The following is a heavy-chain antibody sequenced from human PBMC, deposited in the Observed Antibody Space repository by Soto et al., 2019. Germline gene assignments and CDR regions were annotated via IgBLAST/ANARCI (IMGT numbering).Heavy chain of an antibody. V-gene: IGHV1-2*02. Sequence: ASVKVSCKTSGYTFTGHYIHWVRQAPQQGPEWMGEIGPESGATRYAEKFRGRVTMTMDTFITTVYMELRNLSPDDTAVYYCGRGRSGQIVIFYGGQGTPVTVAS. CDR1: GYTFTGHY. J-gene: IGHJ4*02. CDR2: IGPESGAT. CDR3: GRGRSGQIVIFY. D-gene: IGHD1-26*01.